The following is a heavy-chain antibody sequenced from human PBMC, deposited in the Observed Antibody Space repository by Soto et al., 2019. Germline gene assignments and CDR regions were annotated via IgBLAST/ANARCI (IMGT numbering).Heavy chain of an antibody. J-gene: IGHJ5*02. D-gene: IGHD6-13*01. CDR3: XXXXXNXIDSSGWCNWLDP. CDR2: IRGTGVGT. V-gene: IGHV3-23*01. Sequence: EVQLLESGGGLIQPGGSLRLSCAASGFIFSSSSMSWVRQAPGXXXEWVAAIRGTGVGTHYAESVKGRFTISRDSXXXTLYXQXNXXXXXXXXXXXXXXXXXNXIDSSGWCNWLDPWGQGSLVTVSS. CDR1: GFIFSSSS.